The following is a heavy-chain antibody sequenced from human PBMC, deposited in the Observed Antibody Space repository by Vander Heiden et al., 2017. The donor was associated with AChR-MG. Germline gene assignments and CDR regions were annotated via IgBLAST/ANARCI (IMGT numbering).Heavy chain of an antibody. V-gene: IGHV3-33*01. CDR2: IWYDGSNK. CDR3: ARDRGGYDLYYFDY. Sequence: QVQLVESGGGVVQPGRSLRLSCAASGFTFSSYGMHWVRQAPGKGLEWVAVIWYDGSNKYYADSVKGRFTISRDNSKNTLYLQMNSLRAEDTAVYYCARDRGGYDLYYFDYWGQGTLVTVSS. CDR1: GFTFSSYG. D-gene: IGHD5-12*01. J-gene: IGHJ4*02.